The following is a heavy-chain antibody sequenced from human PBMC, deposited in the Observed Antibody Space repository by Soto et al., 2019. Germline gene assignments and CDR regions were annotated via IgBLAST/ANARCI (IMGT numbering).Heavy chain of an antibody. V-gene: IGHV3-64*02. D-gene: IGHD2-15*01. Sequence: EVQLVESGEGLVQPGGSLRLSCAASGFTFSSYNIHWIRQAPGKGLEFVSAISRSGDRTYYADSVKGRFTITRDNSKNTVWLQMGSLRAEDMAVYYWAIARCSSGQCYYFDYWGRGALVSVSS. CDR2: ISRSGDRT. CDR3: AIARCSSGQCYYFDY. J-gene: IGHJ4*02. CDR1: GFTFSSYN.